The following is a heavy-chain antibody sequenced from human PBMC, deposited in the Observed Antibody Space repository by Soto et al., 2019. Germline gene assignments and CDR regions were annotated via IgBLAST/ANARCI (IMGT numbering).Heavy chain of an antibody. J-gene: IGHJ4*02. D-gene: IGHD6-19*01. CDR1: GSTFSSYA. V-gene: IGHV3-23*01. CDR3: AKTGRTVAGLHSADD. CDR2: ISGSGGST. Sequence: GGSLRLSCAASGSTFSSYAMNWVRQAPGKGLEWVSAISGSGGSTYYADSVKGRFTISRDNSKNTLYLQMNSLRAEDTAVYYCAKTGRTVAGLHSADDWGPGTLVNLSS.